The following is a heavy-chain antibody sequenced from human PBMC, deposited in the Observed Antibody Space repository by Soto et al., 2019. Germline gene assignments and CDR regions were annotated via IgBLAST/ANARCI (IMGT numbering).Heavy chain of an antibody. J-gene: IGHJ4*02. CDR2: ISGRDGRNT. V-gene: IGHV3-23*01. CDR1: GFTFNDYA. CDR3: ANVRG. D-gene: IGHD6-6*01. Sequence: EVQLLESGGGLVQPGGSLRLSCAASGFTFNDYAMNWVRQTPGKGLEWVSAISGRDGRNTYYATSVKGRFTVSRDNSKDTLYLQMHSLRAEDTAMYYWANVRGWGQGALVTVSS.